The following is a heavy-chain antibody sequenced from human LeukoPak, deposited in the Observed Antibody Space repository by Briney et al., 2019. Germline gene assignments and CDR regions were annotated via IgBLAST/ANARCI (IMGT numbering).Heavy chain of an antibody. Sequence: ASVKVSCKASEYTFTNYDINWVRQATGQGLEWMGWMNPNSGNTGYAQKFQGRVTMTRNTSINTAYMELSSLRSEDTAVYYCARISSYYDSSGYYSFGYWGQGTLVTVSS. V-gene: IGHV1-8*02. J-gene: IGHJ4*02. CDR3: ARISSYYDSSGYYSFGY. CDR2: MNPNSGNT. D-gene: IGHD3-22*01. CDR1: EYTFTNYD.